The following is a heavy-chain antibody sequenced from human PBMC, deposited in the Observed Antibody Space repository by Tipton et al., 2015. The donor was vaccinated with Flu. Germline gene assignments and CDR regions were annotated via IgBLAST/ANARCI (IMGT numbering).Heavy chain of an antibody. V-gene: IGHV4-59*08. J-gene: IGHJ4*02. Sequence: TLSLTCTVSGGSISSYYWSWIRQPPGKGLEWIGYIYYSGSTNYNPSLKSRVTISVDTSKNQFSLKLSSVTAADTAVYYCATLSTAMGDYWGQGTLVTVSS. CDR2: IYYSGST. D-gene: IGHD5-18*01. CDR3: ATLSTAMGDY. CDR1: GGSISSYY.